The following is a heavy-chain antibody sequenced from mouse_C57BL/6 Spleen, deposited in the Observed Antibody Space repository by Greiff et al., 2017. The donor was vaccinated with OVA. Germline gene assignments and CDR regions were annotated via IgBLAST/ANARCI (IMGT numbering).Heavy chain of an antibody. V-gene: IGHV1-69*01. CDR2: IDPSDSYT. CDR3: ARRELGLWFAY. D-gene: IGHD4-1*01. CDR1: GYTFTSYW. Sequence: QVHVKQPGAELVMPGASVKLSCKASGYTFTSYWMHWVKQRPGQGLEWIGEIDPSDSYTNYNQKFKGKSTLTVDKSSSTAYMQLSSLTSEDSAVYYCARRELGLWFAYWGQGTLVTVSA. J-gene: IGHJ3*01.